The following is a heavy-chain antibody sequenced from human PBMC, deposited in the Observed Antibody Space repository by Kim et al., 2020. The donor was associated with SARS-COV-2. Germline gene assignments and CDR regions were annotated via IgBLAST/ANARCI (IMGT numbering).Heavy chain of an antibody. D-gene: IGHD3-3*01. Sequence: KSRVTISVDTSKNQFSLKLSSVTAADTAVYYCARHEEGGTIFGVDAFDIWGQGTMVTVSS. J-gene: IGHJ3*02. CDR3: ARHEEGGTIFGVDAFDI. V-gene: IGHV4-39*01.